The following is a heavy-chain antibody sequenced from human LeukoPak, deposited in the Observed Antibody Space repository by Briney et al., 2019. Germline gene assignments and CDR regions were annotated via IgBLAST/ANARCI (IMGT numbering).Heavy chain of an antibody. D-gene: IGHD3-9*01. CDR1: GYTFTSYG. V-gene: IGHV1-18*01. CDR3: ARGPPGNGVRYFDWLFSNYYYYGMDA. J-gene: IGHJ6*02. Sequence: ASVKVSCKASGYTFTSYGISWVRQAPGQGLEWMGWISAYNGNTNYAQKLQGRVTMTTDTSTSTAYMELRSLRSDDTAVYYCARGPPGNGVRYFDWLFSNYYYYGMDAWGQGTTVTVSS. CDR2: ISAYNGNT.